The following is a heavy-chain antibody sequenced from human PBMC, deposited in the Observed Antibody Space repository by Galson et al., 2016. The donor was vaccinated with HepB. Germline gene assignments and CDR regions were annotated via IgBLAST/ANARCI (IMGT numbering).Heavy chain of an antibody. J-gene: IGHJ5*02. Sequence: SLRLSCAATGFTFSTQSMNWVRLTPGKGLEWVAVISPDGSEKYYGDSVKGRHTISRDNSKNTRYLQMNSLRGEDTAVYYCAKDNSSWNNWFDPRGQGTVVTVSS. CDR1: GFTFSTQS. CDR2: ISPDGSEK. V-gene: IGHV3-30*18. D-gene: IGHD6-13*01. CDR3: AKDNSSWNNWFDP.